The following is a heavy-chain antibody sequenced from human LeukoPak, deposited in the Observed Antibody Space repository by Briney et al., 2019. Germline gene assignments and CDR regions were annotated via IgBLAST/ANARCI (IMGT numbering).Heavy chain of an antibody. J-gene: IGHJ4*02. Sequence: GGSLRLSCAASGFTFGNYEMNWVRQAPGKGLEWISYIIGSGDTIYYADSVRGRFTISRDNAKSSLYLQMSSLRADDTAVYYCARERTTIVSGTTIGAYWGQRTLVTVSS. CDR1: GFTFGNYE. CDR3: ARERTTIVSGTTIGAY. V-gene: IGHV3-48*03. D-gene: IGHD2/OR15-2a*01. CDR2: IIGSGDTI.